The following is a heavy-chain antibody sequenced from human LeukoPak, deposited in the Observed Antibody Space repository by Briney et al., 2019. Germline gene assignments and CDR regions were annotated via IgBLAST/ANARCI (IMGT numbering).Heavy chain of an antibody. Sequence: GGSLRLSCAASGFTFSSYSMTWVRQAPGKGLEWVSYISSSSSTIYYADSVKGRFTISRDNAKNSLYLQMNSLRDEDTAVYYCARDNPHYYDSSGIDYWGQGTLVTVSS. D-gene: IGHD3-22*01. V-gene: IGHV3-48*02. J-gene: IGHJ4*02. CDR1: GFTFSSYS. CDR3: ARDNPHYYDSSGIDY. CDR2: ISSSSSTI.